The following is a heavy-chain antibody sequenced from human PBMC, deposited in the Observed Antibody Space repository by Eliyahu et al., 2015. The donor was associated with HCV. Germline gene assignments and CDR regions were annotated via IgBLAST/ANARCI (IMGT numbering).Heavy chain of an antibody. CDR3: VSAPNTYSPFDY. V-gene: IGHV4-59*08. CDR2: INYRRDTNSGST. D-gene: IGHD1-26*01. CDR1: GASITDFW. J-gene: IGHJ4*02. Sequence: QVQLQESGPGLVKPSETLSLTCTVSGASITDFWWSWIRLPPGKGLEGLEWIAYINYRRDTNSGSTNYNLSFRSRVTISMDTSKNQFSLNFASVTAADTAVYYCVSAPNTYSPFDYWGQGTLVTVSS.